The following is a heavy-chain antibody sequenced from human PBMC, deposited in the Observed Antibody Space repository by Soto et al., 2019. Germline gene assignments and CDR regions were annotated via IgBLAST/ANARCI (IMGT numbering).Heavy chain of an antibody. V-gene: IGHV1-69*13. CDR2: IIPIFGTA. Sequence: SVKVSCKASGGSFSSYAISWVRQAPGQGLEWMGGIIPIFGTANYAQKFQGRVTITADESTSTAYMELSSLRSEDTAVYYCASNYYDSSGYYYPGYWGQGTLVTVSS. CDR3: ASNYYDSSGYYYPGY. CDR1: GGSFSSYA. J-gene: IGHJ4*02. D-gene: IGHD3-22*01.